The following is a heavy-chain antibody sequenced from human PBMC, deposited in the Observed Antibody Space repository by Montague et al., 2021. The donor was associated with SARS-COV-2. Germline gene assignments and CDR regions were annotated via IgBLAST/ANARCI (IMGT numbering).Heavy chain of an antibody. D-gene: IGHD3-16*02. CDR1: GFTFSSYG. CDR2: IWYDGSNK. CDR3: AKPFYDYIWGSYRQTGYFDY. V-gene: IGHV3-33*06. Sequence: SLRLSCAASGFTFSSYGMHWVRQAPGKGLEWVAVIWYDGSNKYYADSVEDRFTISRDNSKNTLYLQMNSLRAEDTAVYYCAKPFYDYIWGSYRQTGYFDYWGQGTLVTVSS. J-gene: IGHJ4*02.